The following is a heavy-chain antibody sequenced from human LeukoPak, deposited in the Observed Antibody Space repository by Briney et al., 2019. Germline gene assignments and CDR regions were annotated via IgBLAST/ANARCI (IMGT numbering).Heavy chain of an antibody. CDR2: VSGTGGST. J-gene: IGHJ4*02. CDR1: GFTFSIYA. Sequence: GGSLRLSCAASGFTFSIYAMSWVRQAPGKGLEWVSFVSGTGGSTNYADSVRGRFTISRDNSKNTLYLQMNSLRAEDTAVYYCAKSPLNLGYCSGGSCHYFDYWGQGTLVTVSS. D-gene: IGHD2-15*01. V-gene: IGHV3-23*01. CDR3: AKSPLNLGYCSGGSCHYFDY.